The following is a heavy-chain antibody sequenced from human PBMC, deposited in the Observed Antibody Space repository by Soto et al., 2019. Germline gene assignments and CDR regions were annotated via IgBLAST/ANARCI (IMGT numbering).Heavy chain of an antibody. J-gene: IGHJ4*02. CDR1: GFTFSSYW. CDR2: VNSDGGTT. V-gene: IGHV3-74*01. CDR3: ARDLTGGDTY. Sequence: GGSLRLSCAASGFTFSSYWMHWVRQAPGKGLVWVSRVNSDGGTTNYADSVKGRFTISRDNAKNTLFPDMSSLRAEDTAVYYCARDLTGGDTYWGQGTLVTVSS. D-gene: IGHD2-21*02.